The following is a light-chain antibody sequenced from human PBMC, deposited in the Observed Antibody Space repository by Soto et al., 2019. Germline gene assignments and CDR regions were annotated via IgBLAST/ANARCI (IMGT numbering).Light chain of an antibody. CDR2: AAS. CDR1: QGFRND. V-gene: IGKV1-6*01. J-gene: IGKJ1*01. Sequence: AIQMTQSPSSLSASVGDRVTITCRASQGFRNDVAWYQQKPGKAPKLLIYAASSLQSGVPSRFSGSGSGTEFTLTINSLQPDDSATYYCQQYQSYPWTFGQGTKVDIK. CDR3: QQYQSYPWT.